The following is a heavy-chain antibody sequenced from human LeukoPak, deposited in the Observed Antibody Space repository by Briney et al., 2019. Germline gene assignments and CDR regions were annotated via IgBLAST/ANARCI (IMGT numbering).Heavy chain of an antibody. J-gene: IGHJ4*02. CDR2: INTDGSST. V-gene: IGHV3-74*01. Sequence: GGSLRLSCAASGFTFSSYWMHWVRQAPGKGLVWVSRINTDGSSTSYADSVKGRFTISRDNAKNTLYLQMNSLRAEDTAVYYCARARSITMVRGVIGYWGQGTLVTVST. CDR1: GFTFSSYW. CDR3: ARARSITMVRGVIGY. D-gene: IGHD3-10*01.